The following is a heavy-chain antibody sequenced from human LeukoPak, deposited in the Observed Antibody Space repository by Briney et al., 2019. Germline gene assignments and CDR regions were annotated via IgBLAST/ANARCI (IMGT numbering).Heavy chain of an antibody. D-gene: IGHD7-27*01. Sequence: ASVKVSCKASGYTFTSFDFNWVRQATGQGLEWMGWMKSNNGHTGYAQKFQGRVTMTRDTSISTAYMELSSLTFEDTAVYYCARGSPNWGMVGYWGQGTLVTVSS. CDR1: GYTFTSFD. J-gene: IGHJ4*02. V-gene: IGHV1-8*01. CDR3: ARGSPNWGMVGY. CDR2: MKSNNGHT.